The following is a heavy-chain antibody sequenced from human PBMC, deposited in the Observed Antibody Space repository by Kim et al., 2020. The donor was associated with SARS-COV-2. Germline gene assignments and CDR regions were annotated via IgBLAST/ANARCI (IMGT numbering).Heavy chain of an antibody. V-gene: IGHV1-2*02. CDR3: ARVDIVVVPAAIDYYYYYMDG. CDR2: INPNSGGT. CDR1: GYTFTGYY. D-gene: IGHD2-2*03. Sequence: ASVKVSCKASGYTFTGYYMHWVRQAPGQGLEWMGWINPNSGGTNYAQKFQGRVTMTRDTSISTAYMELSRLRSDDTAVYYCARVDIVVVPAAIDYYYYYMDGWGKGTTVTVSS. J-gene: IGHJ6*03.